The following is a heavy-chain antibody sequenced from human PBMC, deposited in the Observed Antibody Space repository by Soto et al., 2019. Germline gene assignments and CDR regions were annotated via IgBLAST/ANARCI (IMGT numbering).Heavy chain of an antibody. CDR1: GGTFSSYA. V-gene: IGHV1-69*12. Sequence: QVQLVQSGAEVKKPGSSVKVSCKASGGTFSSYAISWVRQAPGQGLEWMGGIIPIFGTANYAQKFQGRVTXXAXEXXSTAYMELSSLRSEDTAVYYCAGGVVQQPGPPSIGWGQGTLVTVSS. J-gene: IGHJ4*02. CDR2: IIPIFGTA. D-gene: IGHD6-13*01. CDR3: AGGVVQQPGPPSIG.